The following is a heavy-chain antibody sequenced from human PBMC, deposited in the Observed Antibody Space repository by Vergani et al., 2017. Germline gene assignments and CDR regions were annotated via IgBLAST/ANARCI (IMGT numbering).Heavy chain of an antibody. CDR2: INAGNGNT. D-gene: IGHD6-13*01. V-gene: IGHV1-3*01. J-gene: IGHJ3*02. CDR3: ARDASSSSWADAFDI. CDR1: GYTFTSYA. Sequence: QVQLVQSGAEVKKPGASVKVSCKASGYTFTSYAMHWVRQAPGQRLEWMGWINAGNGNTKYSQKFQGRVTITRDTSASTAYMELSSLRSEDTAVYYCARDASSSSWADAFDIWGQGTMVTVSS.